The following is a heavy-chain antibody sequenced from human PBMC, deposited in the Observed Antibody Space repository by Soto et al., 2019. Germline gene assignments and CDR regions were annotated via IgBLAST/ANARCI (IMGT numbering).Heavy chain of an antibody. Sequence: QMQLEQSGPEVKKPGTSVKVSCKASGFTFTSAAFQWVRQARGQRLEWIGLIAVGSGYTNYAQRFQDTVTLTRDMATATTYMELSRLTSEDTAIYYCAADATAWQQMVPSDYWGQGTLVTVSS. CDR1: GFTFTSAA. CDR2: IAVGSGYT. D-gene: IGHD2-8*01. J-gene: IGHJ4*02. V-gene: IGHV1-58*01. CDR3: AADATAWQQMVPSDY.